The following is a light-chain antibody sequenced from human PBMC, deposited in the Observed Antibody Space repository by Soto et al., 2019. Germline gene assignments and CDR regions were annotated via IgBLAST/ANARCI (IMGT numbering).Light chain of an antibody. Sequence: QSALTQPASVSGSPGQSITLSCTGTSSDVGGYNYVSWYQQHPGKAPKLLIYEVSNRPSGVSNRFSGSKSGNTASLTISGLQAEDEADYYCNSYTSSSTRVVFGGGTKLTVL. CDR1: SSDVGGYNY. CDR3: NSYTSSSTRVV. J-gene: IGLJ3*02. V-gene: IGLV2-14*01. CDR2: EVS.